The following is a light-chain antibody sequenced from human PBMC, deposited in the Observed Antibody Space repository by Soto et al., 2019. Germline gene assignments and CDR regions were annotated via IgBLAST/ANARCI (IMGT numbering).Light chain of an antibody. J-gene: IGLJ3*02. V-gene: IGLV2-23*02. Sequence: QSVLTQPASVSGSPGQSITISCTGTSSDVGGYNLVSWYQQHPGKAPKLIIYEVTKWPSGVSDRFSGYKSGNTASLTISGLQAEDEADYYCCSYEGSRSWVFGGGNKVTVL. CDR1: SSDVGGYNL. CDR2: EVT. CDR3: CSYEGSRSWV.